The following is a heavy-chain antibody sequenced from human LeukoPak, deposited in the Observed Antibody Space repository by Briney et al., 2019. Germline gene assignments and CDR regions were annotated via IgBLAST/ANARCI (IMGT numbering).Heavy chain of an antibody. CDR2: IIPIFGTA. Sequence: ASVKVSCKASGGTFSSYAISWVRQAPGQGLEWMGRIIPIFGTANYAQKFQGRVTITTDESTSTAYMELSSLRSEDTAVYYCARSNVGGMIVVVMGAPDYWGQGTLVTVSS. D-gene: IGHD3-22*01. J-gene: IGHJ4*02. CDR1: GGTFSSYA. V-gene: IGHV1-69*05. CDR3: ARSNVGGMIVVVMGAPDY.